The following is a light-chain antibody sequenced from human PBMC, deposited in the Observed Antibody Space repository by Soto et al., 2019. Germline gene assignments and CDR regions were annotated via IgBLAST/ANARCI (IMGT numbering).Light chain of an antibody. Sequence: DIQMTQSPSTLSGSVGDRVTITCRASQTISSWLAWYQQKPGKAPKLLIYKASTLKSGVPSRFSGSGSGREFTLTFSSLQPDDFATYNCQHYNSYSEAFGQGTKVDIK. CDR1: QTISSW. CDR2: KAS. J-gene: IGKJ1*01. V-gene: IGKV1-5*03. CDR3: QHYNSYSEA.